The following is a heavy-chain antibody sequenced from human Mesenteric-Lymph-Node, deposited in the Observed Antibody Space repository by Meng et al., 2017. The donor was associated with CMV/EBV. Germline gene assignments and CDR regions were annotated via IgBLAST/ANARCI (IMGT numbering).Heavy chain of an antibody. CDR1: GFTFSSYS. D-gene: IGHD3-22*01. V-gene: IGHV3-21*01. CDR2: ISSSSSYI. Sequence: GGSLRLSCAASGFTFSSYSMNWVRQAPGKGLEWVSSISSSSSYIYYADSVKGRFTISRDNAKNSLYLQMNSLRAEDTAVYYCARDSYYYDSSGYYPKADYWGQGTLVTVS. CDR3: ARDSYYYDSSGYYPKADY. J-gene: IGHJ4*02.